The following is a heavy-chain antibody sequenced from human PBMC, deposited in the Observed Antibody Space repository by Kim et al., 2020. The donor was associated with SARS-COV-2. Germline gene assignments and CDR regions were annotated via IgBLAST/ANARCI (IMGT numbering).Heavy chain of an antibody. CDR2: IYYSGST. CDR3: ARGDYYYGSAYGGWFDP. J-gene: IGHJ5*02. CDR1: GGSISSGDYY. Sequence: SETLSLTCTVSGGSISSGDYYWNWIRQPPGKGLEWIGYIYYSGSTYYNPSLKSRVTISVDTSKNQFSLKLSSVTAADTAVYYCARGDYYYGSAYGGWFDPWGQGTLVTVSS. D-gene: IGHD3-10*01. V-gene: IGHV4-30-4*01.